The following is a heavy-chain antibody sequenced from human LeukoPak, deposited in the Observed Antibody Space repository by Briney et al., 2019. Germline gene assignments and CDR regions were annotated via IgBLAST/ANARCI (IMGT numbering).Heavy chain of an antibody. CDR3: AKFRHSKTTSGSSDY. CDR2: IKQDGSEK. D-gene: IGHD6-19*01. V-gene: IGHV3-7*03. Sequence: GGSLRLSCAASGFAFSVYWMSWVRQAPGKGLEWVANIKQDGSEKYVDSVKGRFTISRDNSKNTLYLQMNSLRAEDTAVYYCAKFRHSKTTSGSSDYWGQGTLVTVSS. J-gene: IGHJ4*02. CDR1: GFAFSVYW.